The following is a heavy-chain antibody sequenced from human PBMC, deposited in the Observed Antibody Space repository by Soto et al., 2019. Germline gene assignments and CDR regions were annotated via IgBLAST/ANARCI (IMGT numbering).Heavy chain of an antibody. D-gene: IGHD3-10*01. CDR3: AREYRLSWGVTPKYFDY. CDR1: GDSVSSNSAA. V-gene: IGHV6-1*01. Sequence: SQTLSLTCAISGDSVSSNSAAWNWIRQSPSRGLEWLGRTYYRSKWYNDYAVSVKSRITINPDTSKNQFSLQLNSVTPEDTAVYYCAREYRLSWGVTPKYFDYWGQGTLVTVSS. J-gene: IGHJ4*02. CDR2: TYYRSKWYN.